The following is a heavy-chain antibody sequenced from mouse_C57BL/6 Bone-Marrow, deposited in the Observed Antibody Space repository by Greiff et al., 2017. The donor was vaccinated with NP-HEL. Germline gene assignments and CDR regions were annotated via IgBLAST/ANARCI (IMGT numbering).Heavy chain of an antibody. V-gene: IGHV3-6*01. J-gene: IGHJ1*03. CDR1: GYSITSGYY. D-gene: IGHD1-1*01. CDR3: ARGPYGSSYWYFDV. CDR2: ISYDGSN. Sequence: ESGPGLAKPSQSLSLTCSVTGYSITSGYYWNWIRQFPGNKLEWMGYISYDGSNNYNPSLKNRISITRDTSKNQFFLKLNSVTTEDTATYYCARGPYGSSYWYFDVWGTGTTVTVSS.